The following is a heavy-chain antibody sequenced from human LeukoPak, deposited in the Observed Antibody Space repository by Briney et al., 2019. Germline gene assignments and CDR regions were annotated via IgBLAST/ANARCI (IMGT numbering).Heavy chain of an antibody. V-gene: IGHV3-9*01. CDR3: AKDKQQLVAGVHDY. CDR1: GFTFDDYA. CDR2: ISWNSGSI. D-gene: IGHD6-13*01. Sequence: SGGSLRLSCAASGFTFDDYAMHWVRQAPGKGLEWVSGISWNSGSIGYADSVKGRFTISRDNAKNSLYLQMNSLGAEDTALYYCAKDKQQLVAGVHDYWGQGTLVTVSS. J-gene: IGHJ4*02.